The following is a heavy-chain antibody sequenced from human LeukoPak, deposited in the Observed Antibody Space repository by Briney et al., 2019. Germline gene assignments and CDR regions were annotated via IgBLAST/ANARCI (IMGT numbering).Heavy chain of an antibody. CDR1: CYTFTSYG. D-gene: IGHD3-10*01. CDR2: ISAHNGNT. Sequence: ASVKVSCKASCYTFTSYGISWVRQAPGQGLEWMGWISAHNGNTNYAQKLQGRVTMTTDTSTSTAYMELRSLRSDDTAVYYCARSFWFGEFLDYWGQGTLVTVSS. J-gene: IGHJ4*02. V-gene: IGHV1-18*01. CDR3: ARSFWFGEFLDY.